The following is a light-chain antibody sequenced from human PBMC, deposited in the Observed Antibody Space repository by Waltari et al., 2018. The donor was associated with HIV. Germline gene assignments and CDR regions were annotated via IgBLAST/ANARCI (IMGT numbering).Light chain of an antibody. V-gene: IGLV8-61*01. Sequence: QTVVTQGPSFSVSPGGTVTLTCGLSSGSVSTSYYPSWYQQTPGQAPRTLIYNTTTRSSGVPDRFSGSILGNKAALTIAGAQADDESDYYCVLYMGSGISVFGGGTKLTVL. CDR3: VLYMGSGISV. CDR1: SGSVSTSYY. CDR2: NTT. J-gene: IGLJ3*02.